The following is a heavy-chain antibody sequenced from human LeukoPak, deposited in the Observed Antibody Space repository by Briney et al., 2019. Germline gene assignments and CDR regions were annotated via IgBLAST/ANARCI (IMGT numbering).Heavy chain of an antibody. D-gene: IGHD2-2*01. CDR2: ISAYNGNT. J-gene: IGHJ3*02. Sequence: ASVKVSCKASGYTFTSYGISWVRQAPGQGLEWMGWISAYNGNTNYAQKLQGRVTMTTDTSTSTAYMELRSLRSDDTAVYFCARDRYSYCSSTYCLNAFDIWGQGTMVTVSS. CDR3: ARDRYSYCSSTYCLNAFDI. V-gene: IGHV1-18*01. CDR1: GYTFTSYG.